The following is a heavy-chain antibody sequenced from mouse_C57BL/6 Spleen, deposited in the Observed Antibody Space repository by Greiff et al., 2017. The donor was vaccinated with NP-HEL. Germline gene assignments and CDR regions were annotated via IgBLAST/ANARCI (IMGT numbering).Heavy chain of an antibody. Sequence: EVQLQQSGPELVKPGASVKISCKASGYTFTDYYMNWVKQSHGKSLEWIGDINPNNGGTSYNQKFKGKATLTVDKSSSTAYMELRSLTSEDSAVYYCARSEVYYGSSYYAMDYWGQGTSVTVSS. J-gene: IGHJ4*01. CDR2: INPNNGGT. CDR1: GYTFTDYY. CDR3: ARSEVYYGSSYYAMDY. D-gene: IGHD1-1*01. V-gene: IGHV1-26*01.